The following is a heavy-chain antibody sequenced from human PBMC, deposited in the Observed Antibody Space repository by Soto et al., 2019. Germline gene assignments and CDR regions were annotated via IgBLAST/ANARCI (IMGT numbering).Heavy chain of an antibody. V-gene: IGHV4-30-4*01. Sequence: QVQLQETGPGLVKPSQTLFLTCTVSGGSISNGEYYWSWVRQPPGKGLEWIAYIFYSGSTFYNPSLKSRVTISVATSKNQFSLKLSSVTAADTAVYYCARVRYFETKGWFDTWGQGTLVTVSS. D-gene: IGHD3-9*01. CDR2: IFYSGST. CDR1: GGSISNGEYY. CDR3: ARVRYFETKGWFDT. J-gene: IGHJ5*02.